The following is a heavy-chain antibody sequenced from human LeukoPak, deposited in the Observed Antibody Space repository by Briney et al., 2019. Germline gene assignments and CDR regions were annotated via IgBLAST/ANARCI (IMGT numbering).Heavy chain of an antibody. J-gene: IGHJ4*02. V-gene: IGHV3-66*01. CDR2: IYSGGGI. CDR3: ATSPSAGY. CDR1: GFTFSDYY. Sequence: GGSLRLSCAASGFTFSDYYMTWVRQAPGKGLEWVSRIYSGGGIHYADSVKGRFTISRDSSKNTLYLQMNSLRADDTAVYFCATSPSAGYWGQGTLVTVSS.